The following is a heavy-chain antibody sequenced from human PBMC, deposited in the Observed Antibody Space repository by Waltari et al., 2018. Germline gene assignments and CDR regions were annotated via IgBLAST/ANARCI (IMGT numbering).Heavy chain of an antibody. J-gene: IGHJ4*02. CDR2: IKQDGSEK. CDR1: GLSFSNYW. CDR3: TRGGRDSSWYWRD. D-gene: IGHD6-13*01. V-gene: IGHV3-7*01. Sequence: EVQLVESGGGLAQPGGSLRLSCAASGLSFSNYWMTGVRQASGKGPEWGANIKQDGSEKYYMDSVKGRFTISRDNAKNSLYLQMNNLRVEDTAVYYCTRGGRDSSWYWRDWGQGTLVTVSS.